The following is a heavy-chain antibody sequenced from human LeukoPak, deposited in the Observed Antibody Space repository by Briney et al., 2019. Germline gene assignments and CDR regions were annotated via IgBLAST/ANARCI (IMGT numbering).Heavy chain of an antibody. CDR3: AKVKRAVAGTAWFDP. CDR2: ISGSGGST. V-gene: IGHV3-23*01. CDR1: GFTASSYA. J-gene: IGHJ5*02. D-gene: IGHD6-19*01. Sequence: PGGSLRLSCAASGFTASSYAMSWVRQAPGKGLEWVSAISGSGGSTYYADSVKGRFTISRDNSKNTLYLQMNSLRAEDTAVYYCAKVKRAVAGTAWFDPWGQGTLVTVSS.